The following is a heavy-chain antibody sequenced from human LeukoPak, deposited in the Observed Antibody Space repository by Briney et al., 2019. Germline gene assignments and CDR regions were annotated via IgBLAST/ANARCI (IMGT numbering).Heavy chain of an antibody. CDR1: GGSISSGGYY. D-gene: IGHD2-2*01. Sequence: PSETLSLTCTVSGGSISSGGYYWSWIRQHPGKGLEWIGYIYYSGSTYYNPSLKSRVTISVDTSKNQFSLKLSSVTAADTAVYYCARYTSSRARWFDPWGQGALVTVSS. J-gene: IGHJ5*02. V-gene: IGHV4-31*03. CDR3: ARYTSSRARWFDP. CDR2: IYYSGST.